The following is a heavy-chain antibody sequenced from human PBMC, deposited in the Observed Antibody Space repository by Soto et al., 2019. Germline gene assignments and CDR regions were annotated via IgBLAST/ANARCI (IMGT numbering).Heavy chain of an antibody. CDR3: ARDHLGYCSGSSCHWAEYFDY. J-gene: IGHJ4*02. CDR1: GYTFTSYA. D-gene: IGHD2-15*01. V-gene: IGHV1-3*01. Sequence: ASVKVSCKASGYTFTSYAMHWVRQAPGQRLEWMGWINAGNGNTKCSQKFQDRVTITRDTSASTAYMELSSLRSEDTAVYYCARDHLGYCSGSSCHWAEYFDYWGQGTLVTVSS. CDR2: INAGNGNT.